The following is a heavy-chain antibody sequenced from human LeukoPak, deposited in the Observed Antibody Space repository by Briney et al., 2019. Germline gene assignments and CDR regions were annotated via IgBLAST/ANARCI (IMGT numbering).Heavy chain of an antibody. V-gene: IGHV4-59*01. Sequence: SETPSLTCTVSAGSISSYYWTWIRQPPGKGLEWIGYIYYSGSTNYNPSLKSRVAISLDTSKNQFSLKLSSVTAADTAIYYCARGRPDFWTNFYTYFLDSWGQGTLVTLSS. CDR2: IYYSGST. CDR1: AGSISSYY. D-gene: IGHD3/OR15-3a*01. J-gene: IGHJ4*02. CDR3: ARGRPDFWTNFYTYFLDS.